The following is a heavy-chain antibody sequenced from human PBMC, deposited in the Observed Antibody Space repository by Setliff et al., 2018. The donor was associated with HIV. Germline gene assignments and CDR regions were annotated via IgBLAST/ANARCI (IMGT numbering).Heavy chain of an antibody. CDR2: IFPSDSDT. Sequence: GESLKISCKGLGYSFPHYWIGWVRQIPGKGLEWVAIIFPSDSDTRYSPSFQGQVTISADKAISTAYLQWSSLKASDTGMYYCARAGRGGGSYWTFDYWGQGTLVTVSS. J-gene: IGHJ4*02. D-gene: IGHD1-26*01. V-gene: IGHV5-51*01. CDR1: GYSFPHYW. CDR3: ARAGRGGGSYWTFDY.